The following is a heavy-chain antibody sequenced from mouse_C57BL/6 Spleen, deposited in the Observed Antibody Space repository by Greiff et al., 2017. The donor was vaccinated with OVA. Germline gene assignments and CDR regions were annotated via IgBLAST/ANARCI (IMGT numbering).Heavy chain of an antibody. CDR2: IDPEDGDT. Sequence: EVQLQQSGAELVRPGASVKLSCTASGFNIKDYYMHWVKQRPEQGLEWIGRIDPEDGDTEYAPKFQGKATMTADTSSNTAYLQLSSLTSEDTAVDYGATGGITTVVEEFAYWGQGTLVTVSA. V-gene: IGHV14-1*01. D-gene: IGHD1-1*01. CDR3: ATGGITTVVEEFAY. CDR1: GFNIKDYY. J-gene: IGHJ3*01.